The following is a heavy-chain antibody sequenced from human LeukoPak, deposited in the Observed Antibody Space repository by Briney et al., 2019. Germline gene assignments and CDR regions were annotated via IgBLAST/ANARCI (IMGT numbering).Heavy chain of an antibody. Sequence: PGGSLGLSCAVSGITLSNYAVSWVRQAPGKGLEWVAGISGSGGGTNYADSVKGRFTISRDNPKNTLYLQMNNLSADDTAVDFCAKRGVVIRVILVGFHKEAYYFDSWGQGALVNVSP. CDR1: GITLSNYA. J-gene: IGHJ4*02. D-gene: IGHD3-10*01. V-gene: IGHV3-23*01. CDR2: ISGSGGGT. CDR3: AKRGVVIRVILVGFHKEAYYFDS.